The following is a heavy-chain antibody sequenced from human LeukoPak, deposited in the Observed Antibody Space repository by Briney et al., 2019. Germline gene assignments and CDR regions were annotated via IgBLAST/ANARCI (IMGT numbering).Heavy chain of an antibody. CDR3: ARRDPEAGYGMDV. CDR1: GGSISSGDYY. V-gene: IGHV4-30-4*01. Sequence: SETLSLTCTVSGGSISSGDYYRSWIRQPPGKGLEWIGYIYYSGSTYYNPSLKSRVTISVDTSKNQFSLKLSSVTAADTAVYYCARRDPEAGYGMDVWGQGTTITVSS. J-gene: IGHJ6*02. D-gene: IGHD2-21*02. CDR2: IYYSGST.